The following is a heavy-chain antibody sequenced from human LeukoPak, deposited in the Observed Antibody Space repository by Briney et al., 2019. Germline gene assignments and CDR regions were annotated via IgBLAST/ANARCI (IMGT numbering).Heavy chain of an antibody. CDR1: GGSISSYY. Sequence: SETLSLTCTVSGGSISSYYWSWIRQPPGKGLEWIGYIYYSGSTNYNPSLKSRVTISVDTSKNQFSLKLSSVTAADTAVYYCARWYCSSTSCYAFPGLYYMDVWGKGTTVTISS. CDR2: IYYSGST. D-gene: IGHD2-2*01. V-gene: IGHV4-59*01. J-gene: IGHJ6*03. CDR3: ARWYCSSTSCYAFPGLYYMDV.